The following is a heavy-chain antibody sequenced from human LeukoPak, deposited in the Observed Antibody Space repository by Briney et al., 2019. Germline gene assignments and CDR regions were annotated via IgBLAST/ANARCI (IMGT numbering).Heavy chain of an antibody. CDR3: AMRGYRSSINYMDV. D-gene: IGHD6-13*01. V-gene: IGHV4-34*01. CDR2: INYSGST. Sequence: SETLSLTCAVYGGSFSGYYWSWIRQPPGKGLEWIGEINYSGSTNYNPSLKSRVTISVDTSKNQFSLKLSSVPAADTAVYHCAMRGYRSSINYMDVWGKGTTVTVSS. J-gene: IGHJ6*03. CDR1: GGSFSGYY.